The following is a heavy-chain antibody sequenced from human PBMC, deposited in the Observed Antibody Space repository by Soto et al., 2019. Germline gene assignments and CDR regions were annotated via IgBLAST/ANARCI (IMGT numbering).Heavy chain of an antibody. Sequence: QVQLVQSGAEVKKPGSSVKVSCKTSGGTFRTSAISWVRQAPGQGLEWMGGIMPVFPTPDYAQKFQGRVTMTADESTSTAYMERSSLRSEDTAVYYCARDKDRQQLGGNYYYIMDVWGQGTTVTVSS. V-gene: IGHV1-69*12. J-gene: IGHJ6*01. CDR1: GGTFRTSA. CDR3: ARDKDRQQLGGNYYYIMDV. CDR2: IMPVFPTP. D-gene: IGHD3-3*02.